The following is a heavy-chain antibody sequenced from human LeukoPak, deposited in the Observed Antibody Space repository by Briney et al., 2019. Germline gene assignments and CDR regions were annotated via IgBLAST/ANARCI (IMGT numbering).Heavy chain of an antibody. V-gene: IGHV3-33*01. Sequence: GGSLRLSCATSGFTFRNYGMHWVRQAPGKGLEWVAIIYYDGSNQYYADSVKGRFTISRDNSKNTLYLQLNSLRAEGTAMYYCARDRGQSYFDYWGQGTLVTVSS. CDR2: IYYDGSNQ. D-gene: IGHD3-10*01. CDR1: GFTFRNYG. CDR3: ARDRGQSYFDY. J-gene: IGHJ4*02.